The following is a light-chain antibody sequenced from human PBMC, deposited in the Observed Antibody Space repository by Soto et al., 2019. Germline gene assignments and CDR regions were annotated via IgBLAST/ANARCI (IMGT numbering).Light chain of an antibody. CDR3: TARDTSLTGHLV. CDR1: TSNIGSHS. Sequence: QSALTQPPSASGAPGQTVTISCSGTTSNIGSHSVNWYRQLPGTAPKVVMFSNDERPSGVPDRFSGSKSGTSASLTITGLQSEDEADYYCTARDTSLTGHLVFGGGTKLTVL. J-gene: IGLJ2*01. V-gene: IGLV1-44*01. CDR2: SND.